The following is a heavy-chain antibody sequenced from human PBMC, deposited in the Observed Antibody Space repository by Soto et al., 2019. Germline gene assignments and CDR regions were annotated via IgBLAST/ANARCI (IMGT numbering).Heavy chain of an antibody. V-gene: IGHV1-69*18. CDR3: ASAGSREINRGAFDN. CDR2: VIPIYGTP. Sequence: QVQLVQSGAEVKQPGSSVKVSCKASRGALSSYAITWVRQAPGQGLDWMGRVIPIYGTPNYAQKFQGRLSLTVDASKSTAYLELSGVRSEDTAVYFCASAGSREINRGAFDNCGQGTMVTVSS. CDR1: RGALSSYA. J-gene: IGHJ3*02.